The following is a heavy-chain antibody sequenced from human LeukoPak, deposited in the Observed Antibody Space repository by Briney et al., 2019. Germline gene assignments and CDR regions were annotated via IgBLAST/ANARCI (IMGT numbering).Heavy chain of an antibody. V-gene: IGHV4-59*02. Sequence: SETLSLTCSVSGGSVTSYYWSWVRQTPGKGLEWIGYISSSETTDYGPSFKSRVTMSLDTSKNQFSLKLSSVTAADTGVYCARSDGYGLIGIWGQGTMVTVSS. CDR1: GGSVTSYY. D-gene: IGHD3-10*01. J-gene: IGHJ3*02. CDR3: ARSDGYGLIGI. CDR2: ISSSETT.